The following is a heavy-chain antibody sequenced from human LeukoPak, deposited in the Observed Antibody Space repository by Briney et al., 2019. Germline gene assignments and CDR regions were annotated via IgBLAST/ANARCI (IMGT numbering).Heavy chain of an antibody. Sequence: GSLRLSCAASGFIFTDYYMSWVRQAPGKGLEWVSFIDSGSTSTKYADSVKGRFSISRDNAKNTLYLHMNSLRAEDTAVYYCARGRLSSGWYDDWGQGALVTVSS. J-gene: IGHJ4*02. CDR3: ARGRLSSGWYDD. CDR1: GFIFTDYY. D-gene: IGHD6-19*01. CDR2: IDSGSTST. V-gene: IGHV3-11*06.